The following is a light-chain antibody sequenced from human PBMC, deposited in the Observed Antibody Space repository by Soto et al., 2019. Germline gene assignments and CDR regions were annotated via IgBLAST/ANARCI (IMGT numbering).Light chain of an antibody. CDR1: SSDVGGYNY. J-gene: IGLJ2*01. CDR3: SSYTSSRSVV. CDR2: EVS. V-gene: IGLV2-14*01. Sequence: QSALTQPASVSGSLGQSITISCTGTSSDVGGYNYVSWYQQHPVKAPKLMISEVSNRPSGVSSRFSGSRSGNTASLTISGLQAEDEADYYCSSYTSSRSVVFGGGTKLTVL.